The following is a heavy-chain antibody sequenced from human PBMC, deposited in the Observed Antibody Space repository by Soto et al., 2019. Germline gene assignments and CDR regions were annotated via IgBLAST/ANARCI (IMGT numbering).Heavy chain of an antibody. Sequence: PSETLSLTCTVSGGSISTYYWSWIRQPPGKGLEWIGYIYNSGNTDYNPSLKSRVTISVDTSKNQFSLKLSSVTAADTAVYYCARGSSGWYIWFDPWGQGNMLTVS. CDR3: ARGSSGWYIWFDP. CDR1: GGSISTYY. J-gene: IGHJ5*02. V-gene: IGHV4-59*01. D-gene: IGHD6-19*01. CDR2: IYNSGNT.